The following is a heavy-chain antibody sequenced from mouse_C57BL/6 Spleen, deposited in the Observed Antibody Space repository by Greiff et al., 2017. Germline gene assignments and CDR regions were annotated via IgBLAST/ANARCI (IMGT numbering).Heavy chain of an antibody. CDR3: ARNPLYGNSYAMDY. CDR2: IDPSDSYT. D-gene: IGHD2-1*01. Sequence: QVQLQQPGAELVRPGTSVKLSCKASGYTFTSYWMHWVKQRPGQGLEWIGVIDPSDSYTNYNQKFKGKATLTVDTSSSTAYMQLSSLTSEDSAVYYCARNPLYGNSYAMDYWGQGTSVTVSS. CDR1: GYTFTSYW. J-gene: IGHJ4*01. V-gene: IGHV1-59*01.